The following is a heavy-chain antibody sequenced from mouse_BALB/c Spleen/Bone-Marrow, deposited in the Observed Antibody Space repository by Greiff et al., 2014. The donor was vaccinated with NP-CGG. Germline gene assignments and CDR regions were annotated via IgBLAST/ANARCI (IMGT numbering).Heavy chain of an antibody. CDR1: GFNIKDTY. CDR3: AAYYRYLAWFAY. D-gene: IGHD2-14*01. V-gene: IGHV14-3*02. J-gene: IGHJ3*01. Sequence: VQLQQSGAELVKPGASVKLSCTASGFNIKDTYMHWVKQRPEQGLEWIGRIDPANGNTKYDPKFQGKATITEDTSSNTAYLQLSSLTSEDTAVYYCAAYYRYLAWFAYWGQGTLVTVSA. CDR2: IDPANGNT.